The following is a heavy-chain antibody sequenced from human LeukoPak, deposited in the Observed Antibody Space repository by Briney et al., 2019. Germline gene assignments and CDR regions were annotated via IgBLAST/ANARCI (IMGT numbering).Heavy chain of an antibody. J-gene: IGHJ6*02. V-gene: IGHV4-39*01. Sequence: SETLSLTCTVSGGSISSDNYYWGWIRQPPGKGLEWIGRVYSVGSTYYNPSLKSRVTISVDTSKNHFSLRLSSVTAADTAIYYCARHGREESTVTSYYYYAMDVWGQGTTVTVSS. CDR1: GGSISSDNYY. CDR3: ARHGREESTVTSYYYYAMDV. D-gene: IGHD4-11*01. CDR2: VYSVGST.